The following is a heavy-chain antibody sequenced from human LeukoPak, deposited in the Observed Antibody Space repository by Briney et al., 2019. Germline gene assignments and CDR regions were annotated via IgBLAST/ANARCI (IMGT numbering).Heavy chain of an antibody. Sequence: ASVKVSCKASGYTFTGYYMHWVRQAPGQGLEWMGCINPNSGGKNYAQKFQGRVTTTRDTSISTAYMELSRLRSDDTAVYYCARDYDFWSDYTPIDYWGQGTTVTVSS. J-gene: IGHJ4*02. CDR2: INPNSGGK. D-gene: IGHD3-3*01. CDR3: ARDYDFWSDYTPIDY. V-gene: IGHV1-2*02. CDR1: GYTFTGYY.